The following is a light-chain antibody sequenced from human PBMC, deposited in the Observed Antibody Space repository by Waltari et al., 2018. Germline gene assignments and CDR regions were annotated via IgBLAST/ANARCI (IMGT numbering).Light chain of an antibody. Sequence: SSELSQDPTVSVALGQAVNITCQGDSLRRYFVSWYQQKPGQAPVLVSYGQNKRPSGRPDRFAGSRSGNTTSLTIAGAEAADEADYYCYSRNSDDFTYVFGTGTKLTVL. J-gene: IGLJ1*01. CDR2: GQN. CDR3: YSRNSDDFTYV. V-gene: IGLV3-19*01. CDR1: SLRRYF.